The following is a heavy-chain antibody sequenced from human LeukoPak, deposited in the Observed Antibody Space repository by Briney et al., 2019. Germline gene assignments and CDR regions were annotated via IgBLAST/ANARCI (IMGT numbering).Heavy chain of an antibody. Sequence: GASVKVSCKASGYTFTGYYMHWVRQAPGQGLEWMGWINPNSGSTGYAQTFQGKLTMTRNTSIKTAYMELSSLRSEDTAVYYCARRFYDNLTGHTWYDYWGQGTLVTVSS. D-gene: IGHD3-9*01. CDR1: GYTFTGYY. CDR3: ARRFYDNLTGHTWYDY. V-gene: IGHV1-8*02. J-gene: IGHJ4*02. CDR2: INPNSGST.